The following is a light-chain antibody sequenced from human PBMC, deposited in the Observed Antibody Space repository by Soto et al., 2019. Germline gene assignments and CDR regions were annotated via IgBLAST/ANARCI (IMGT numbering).Light chain of an antibody. J-gene: IGLJ2*01. CDR3: SSYSSISTPWI. CDR2: ANT. V-gene: IGLV1-40*01. Sequence: SVLTQPPSVSGAPGQGVTISCTGSSSNIGAGYDVHWYQQRPGAAPRLLIFANTDRPSGVPDRFSASKSYTSASLTIAGLQAEDEADYFCSSYSSISTPWIFGGGTKVTVL. CDR1: SSNIGAGYD.